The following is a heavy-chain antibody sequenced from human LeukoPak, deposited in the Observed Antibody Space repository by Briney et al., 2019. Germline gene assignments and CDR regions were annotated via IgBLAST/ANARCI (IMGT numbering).Heavy chain of an antibody. Sequence: PGGSLRLSCAASGFTFSSYAMSWVRQAPGKGLEWVSAISGSGGSTYYADSVKGRFTISRDNSKNTLYLQMNSLRAEDTAVYYCAKGSYYDFWSGPVVMDVWGQGTTVTVSS. CDR1: GFTFSSYA. D-gene: IGHD3-3*01. CDR2: ISGSGGST. CDR3: AKGSYYDFWSGPVVMDV. J-gene: IGHJ6*02. V-gene: IGHV3-23*01.